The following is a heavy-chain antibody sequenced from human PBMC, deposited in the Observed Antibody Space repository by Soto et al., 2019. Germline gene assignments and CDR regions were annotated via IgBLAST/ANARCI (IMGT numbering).Heavy chain of an antibody. CDR3: AILPTNDKRYYYYYGMDV. CDR1: GYTFTGYY. V-gene: IGHV1-2*02. J-gene: IGHJ6*02. CDR2: INPNSGGT. D-gene: IGHD1-1*01. Sequence: ASVKVSCKXSGYTFTGYYMHWVRKAPGQGLEWMGWINPNSGGTNYAQKFQGRVTMTRDTSISTAYMELSRLRSDDTAVYYCAILPTNDKRYYYYYGMDVWGQGTTVTVS.